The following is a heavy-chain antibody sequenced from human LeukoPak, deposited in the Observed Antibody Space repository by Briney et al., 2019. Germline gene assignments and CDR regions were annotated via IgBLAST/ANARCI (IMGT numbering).Heavy chain of an antibody. Sequence: GXSLRLSCAASGFTFSSYAMSWVRQAPGKGLEWVSAISGSGGSTYYADSVKGRFTISRDNSRNTLYLQMNSLRAEDTAVYYCAKDNGYYPGYFQHWGQGTLVTVSS. CDR1: GFTFSSYA. CDR2: ISGSGGST. J-gene: IGHJ1*01. D-gene: IGHD3-22*01. CDR3: AKDNGYYPGYFQH. V-gene: IGHV3-23*01.